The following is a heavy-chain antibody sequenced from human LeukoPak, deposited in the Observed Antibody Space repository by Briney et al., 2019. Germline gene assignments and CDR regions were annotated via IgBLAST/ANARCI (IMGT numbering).Heavy chain of an antibody. CDR2: ISSSSSYI. CDR3: ARMKYYYGSGSSSYYYGMDV. CDR1: GFTFSSYS. V-gene: IGHV3-21*01. J-gene: IGHJ6*02. Sequence: GGSLRLSCAASGFTFSSYSMNWVRQAPGKGLEWVSSISSSSSYIYYADSVKGRFTISRDNAKNSLYLQMNSLRAEDTAVYYCARMKYYYGSGSSSYYYGMDVWGQGTTVTVSS. D-gene: IGHD3-10*01.